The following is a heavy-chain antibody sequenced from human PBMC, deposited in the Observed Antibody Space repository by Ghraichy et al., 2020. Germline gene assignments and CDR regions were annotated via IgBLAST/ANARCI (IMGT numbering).Heavy chain of an antibody. CDR2: ISGSGYSS. Sequence: GESLNISCAASGITFSTYAMSWVRQAPGKGLEWVSAISGSGYSSYYADSVKGRFTISRDNSKNTLYLQMSSLRAEDTAVYYCAKCENASPRCSDYWGQGTLVTVSS. CDR3: AKCENASPRCSDY. V-gene: IGHV3-23*01. D-gene: IGHD3-10*02. J-gene: IGHJ4*02. CDR1: GITFSTYA.